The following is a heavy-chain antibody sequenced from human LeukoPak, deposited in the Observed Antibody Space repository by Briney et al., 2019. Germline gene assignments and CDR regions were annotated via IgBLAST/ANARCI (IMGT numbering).Heavy chain of an antibody. V-gene: IGHV1-18*01. J-gene: IGHJ3*02. D-gene: IGHD3-22*01. CDR3: ARGVPDYYDSSGYDDAFDI. Sequence: ASVKVSCKASGYTFTSYGISWVRQAPGQGLEGMGWISTYNGNTNYAQKLQGRVTMTTDTSTSTAYMELRSLRSDDTAVYYCARGVPDYYDSSGYDDAFDIWGQGTMVTVSS. CDR1: GYTFTSYG. CDR2: ISTYNGNT.